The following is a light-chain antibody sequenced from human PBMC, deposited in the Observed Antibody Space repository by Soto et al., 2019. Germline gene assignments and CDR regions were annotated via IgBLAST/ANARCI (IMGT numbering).Light chain of an antibody. V-gene: IGKV1-27*01. CDR2: AAS. J-gene: IGKJ4*01. CDR3: QKYNSAAQLT. CDR1: QGISNY. Sequence: DIQMTQSPSSLSASVGDRVTITCRASQGISNYLALYQQKPGKVPKLLIYAASTLQSGVPSRFSGSGSGTDFTLTISSLQPEDVATYYCQKYNSAAQLTFGGGTKVEIK.